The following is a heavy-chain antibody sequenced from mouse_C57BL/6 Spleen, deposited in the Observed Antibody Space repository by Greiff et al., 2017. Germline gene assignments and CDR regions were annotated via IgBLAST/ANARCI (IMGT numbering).Heavy chain of an antibody. J-gene: IGHJ2*01. D-gene: IGHD4-1*01. CDR3: TRRTGYYFDY. V-gene: IGHV1-15*01. CDR2: IDPEPGGT. Sequence: VQLQQSGAELVRPGASVTLSCKASGYTFTDYEMHWVKQTPVHGLEWIGAIDPEPGGTAYNQKFKGKAILTADKASSTAYMELRSLTSEDSAVYYCTRRTGYYFDYWGQGTTLTASS. CDR1: GYTFTDYE.